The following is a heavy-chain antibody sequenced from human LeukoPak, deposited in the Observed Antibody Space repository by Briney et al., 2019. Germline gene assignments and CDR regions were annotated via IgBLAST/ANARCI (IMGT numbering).Heavy chain of an antibody. CDR2: IYSGGST. V-gene: IGHV3-53*01. D-gene: IGHD3-22*01. CDR1: GFMVSSNY. J-gene: IGHJ4*02. CDR3: ARTSGYYDSSGYHSLFDY. Sequence: GGSLRLSCAASGFMVSSNYMSWVRQAPGKGLEWVSGIYSGGSTYYADSVKGRFTISRDNSKNTLYLQMNSLRAEDTAVYYCARTSGYYDSSGYHSLFDYWGQGTLVTVSS.